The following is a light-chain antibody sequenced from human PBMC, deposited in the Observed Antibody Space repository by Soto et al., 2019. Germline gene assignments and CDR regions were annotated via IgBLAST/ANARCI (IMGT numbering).Light chain of an antibody. CDR3: TSYTSSSTYV. V-gene: IGLV2-14*01. CDR1: SSDVDGYDY. J-gene: IGLJ1*01. Sequence: TQPASVSVSPGQSITISCTGTSSDVDGYDYVSWYQQHPGKAPKLMIYEVNNRPSGVSTRFSGSKSGNTASLTISGLQADDEADYYCTSYTSSSTYVFGTGTKVTVL. CDR2: EVN.